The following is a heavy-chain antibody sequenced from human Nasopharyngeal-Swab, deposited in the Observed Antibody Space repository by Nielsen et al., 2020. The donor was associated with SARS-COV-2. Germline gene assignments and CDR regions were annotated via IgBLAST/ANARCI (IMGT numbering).Heavy chain of an antibody. CDR3: ATALAVAGGKDGVHYYYGMDV. CDR1: GGTFSSYA. D-gene: IGHD6-19*01. Sequence: SVKVSCKASGGTFSSYAISWVRQAPGQGLEWMGGIIPIFGTANYAQKFQGRVTITADESTSTAYMELSSLRSEDTAVYYCATALAVAGGKDGVHYYYGMDVWGQGTTVTVSS. J-gene: IGHJ6*02. V-gene: IGHV1-69*13. CDR2: IIPIFGTA.